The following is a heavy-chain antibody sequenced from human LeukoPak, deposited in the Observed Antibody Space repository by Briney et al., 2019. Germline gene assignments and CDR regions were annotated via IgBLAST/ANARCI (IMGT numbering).Heavy chain of an antibody. CDR3: AKTVIDTTYYDY. CDR2: ISGSGDTT. Sequence: GGSLRLSCAASGVTFSNYAVNWVRQAPGKGLQWVSAISGSGDTTFYADSVKGRFTISRDNSKSTVYLQMNSLRAEDTAVYCCAKTVIDTTYYDYWGQGTRVTVSS. CDR1: GVTFSNYA. D-gene: IGHD3-16*02. J-gene: IGHJ4*02. V-gene: IGHV3-23*01.